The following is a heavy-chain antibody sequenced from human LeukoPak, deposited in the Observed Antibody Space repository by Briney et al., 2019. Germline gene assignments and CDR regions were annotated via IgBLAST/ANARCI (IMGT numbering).Heavy chain of an antibody. CDR3: ARGVGYDYVWGSYRPEPWYFQH. D-gene: IGHD3-16*02. J-gene: IGHJ1*01. CDR1: GGSISSYY. CDR2: IYYSGST. Sequence: SETLSLTCTVSGGSISSYYWSWIRQPPGKGLEWIGYIYYSGSTNYNPSLKRRVTISVDTSKNQFSLKLSSVTAADTAVYYCARGVGYDYVWGSYRPEPWYFQHWGQGTLVTVSS. V-gene: IGHV4-59*01.